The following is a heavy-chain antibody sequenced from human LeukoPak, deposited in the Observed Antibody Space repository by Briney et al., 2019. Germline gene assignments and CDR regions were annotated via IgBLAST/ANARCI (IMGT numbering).Heavy chain of an antibody. CDR1: GGSISSYY. Sequence: SETLSLTCTVSGGSISSYYWSWIRQPAGKGLEWIGRIDTSGNTNYKPSLKSRVTMSVDTSKNQFSLKLSSVTAADTAVYYCARRVRSGRVWFDPWGQGTLVTVSS. CDR3: ARRVRSGRVWFDP. J-gene: IGHJ5*02. CDR2: IDTSGNT. D-gene: IGHD3-10*01. V-gene: IGHV4-4*07.